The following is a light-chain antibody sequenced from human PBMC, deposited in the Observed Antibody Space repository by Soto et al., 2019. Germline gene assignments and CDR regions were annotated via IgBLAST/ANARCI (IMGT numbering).Light chain of an antibody. J-gene: IGKJ2*01. V-gene: IGKV3-20*01. CDR3: QQFDGSSYT. Sequence: DIVLTQSPGTLSLSPGERATLSCRASQSVRSDYLAGYQQKPGQTPRLVVYGASNRATGIPDRFSASGSGTVFPLTISRLEPEDFAVYYCQQFDGSSYTFGQGSKLEIK. CDR1: QSVRSDY. CDR2: GAS.